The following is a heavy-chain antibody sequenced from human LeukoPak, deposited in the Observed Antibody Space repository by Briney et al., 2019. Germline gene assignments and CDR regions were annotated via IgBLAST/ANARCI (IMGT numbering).Heavy chain of an antibody. J-gene: IGHJ6*03. V-gene: IGHV4-31*03. CDR3: ARDPSYYDFWSGYYNSGWPVYYYYYMDV. Sequence: PSQTLSLTCTVSGGSISSGGYYWGWIRQHPGKGLEWIGYIYYSGSTYYNPSLKSRVTISVDTSKNQFSLKLSSVTAADTAVYYCARDPSYYDFWSGYYNSGWPVYYYYYMDVWGKGTTVTVSS. CDR1: GGSISSGGYY. D-gene: IGHD3-3*01. CDR2: IYYSGST.